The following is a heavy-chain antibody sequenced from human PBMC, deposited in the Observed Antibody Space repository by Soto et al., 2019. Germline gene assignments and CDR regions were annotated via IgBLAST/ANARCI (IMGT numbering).Heavy chain of an antibody. J-gene: IGHJ4*02. CDR1: GFTFSSYS. V-gene: IGHV3-21*01. Sequence: RRLSCAASGFTFSSYSMNWVRQAPGKGLEWVSSISSSSSYIYYADSVKGRFTISRDNAKNSLYLQMNSLRAEDTAVYYCARIVGAGLFDYWGQGTLVTVSS. CDR2: ISSSSSYI. CDR3: ARIVGAGLFDY. D-gene: IGHD1-26*01.